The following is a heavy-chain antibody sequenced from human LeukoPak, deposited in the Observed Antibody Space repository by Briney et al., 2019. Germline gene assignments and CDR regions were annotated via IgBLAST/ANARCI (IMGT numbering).Heavy chain of an antibody. CDR3: ASSYFYDGNRYFDY. Sequence: SETLSLTCTVSGGSITSYYWNWIRQSPGKGLEWIGYIYYTGSTNSNPSLKRRVTISVDTSKNQFFLRLSSVTAADTAMYYCASSYFYDGNRYFDYWGRGTLVTVSS. CDR1: GGSITSYY. CDR2: IYYTGST. V-gene: IGHV4-59*08. J-gene: IGHJ4*02. D-gene: IGHD3-22*01.